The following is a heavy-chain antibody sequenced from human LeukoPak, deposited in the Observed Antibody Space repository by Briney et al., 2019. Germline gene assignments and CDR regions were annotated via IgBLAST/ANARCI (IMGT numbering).Heavy chain of an antibody. CDR1: GFTFSSYW. V-gene: IGHV3-7*04. CDR3: ARALNYIPN. J-gene: IGHJ1*01. D-gene: IGHD1-7*01. Sequence: GRCLRLSCAASGFTFSSYWMSWCRQPPGKGLDWVATIKQDGSEKNYADSMKGRFTISRDNAENSLYLQMNSLRAEDTAVYYCARALNYIPNWGPGNLLTVSS. CDR2: IKQDGSEK.